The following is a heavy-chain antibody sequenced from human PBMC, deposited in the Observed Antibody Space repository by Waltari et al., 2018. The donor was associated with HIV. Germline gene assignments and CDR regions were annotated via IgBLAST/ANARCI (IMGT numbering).Heavy chain of an antibody. D-gene: IGHD5-18*01. Sequence: EVQLVESGGGLVQTGGSLSLSCAASGFSFSTYSMSWVRQAPGRGLEWVSYISTSSSTIYYADSVKGRFTISRDNAKNSLYLQMNSLRAEDTAGYYCARDRNSRGAFEIWGQGTMVTVSS. V-gene: IGHV3-48*01. CDR1: GFSFSTYS. J-gene: IGHJ3*02. CDR3: ARDRNSRGAFEI. CDR2: ISTSSSTI.